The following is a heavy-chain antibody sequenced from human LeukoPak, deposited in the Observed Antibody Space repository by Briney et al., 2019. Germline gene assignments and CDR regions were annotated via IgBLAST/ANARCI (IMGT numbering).Heavy chain of an antibody. CDR2: IGTAGDT. CDR3: ARGSYCSGGACSPVGAFDI. V-gene: IGHV3-13*01. D-gene: IGHD2-15*01. J-gene: IGHJ3*02. Sequence: GGSLRLSCAASGFTFSSYDMHWVRQAPGKGLEWVSGIGTAGDTYYPGSIKGRFAFSRENAKNSLFLQMNGLRVGDTAVYYCARGSYCSGGACSPVGAFDIRGQGTVVTVSS. CDR1: GFTFSSYD.